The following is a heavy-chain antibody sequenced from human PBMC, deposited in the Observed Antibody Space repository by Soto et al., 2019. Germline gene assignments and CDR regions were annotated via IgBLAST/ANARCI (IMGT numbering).Heavy chain of an antibody. V-gene: IGHV3-30*18. CDR1: GFTFSSYG. CDR2: ISYDGSNK. D-gene: IGHD6-13*01. J-gene: IGHJ6*02. CDR3: AKDLLPAALVPSYYYYGMDV. Sequence: VGSLRLSCAASGFTFSSYGMHWVRQAPGKGLEWVAVISYDGSNKYYADSVKGRFTISRDNSKNTLYLQMNSLRAEDTAVYYCAKDLLPAALVPSYYYYGMDVWGQGTTVTVSS.